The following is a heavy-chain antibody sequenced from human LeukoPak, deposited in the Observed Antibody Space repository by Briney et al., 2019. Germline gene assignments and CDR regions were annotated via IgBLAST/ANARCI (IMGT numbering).Heavy chain of an antibody. CDR2: IYSGGST. CDR3: AGMREIGEYFQH. D-gene: IGHD2/OR15-2a*01. Sequence: GGSLRLSCAASGFTVNNNYMSWVRQAPGKGLEWVSIIYSGGSTYYADSVKGRFTISRDNSKNTLYLQMNSLRAEDTAVYYCAGMREIGEYFQHWGQGTLVTVSS. CDR1: GFTVNNNY. V-gene: IGHV3-53*01. J-gene: IGHJ1*01.